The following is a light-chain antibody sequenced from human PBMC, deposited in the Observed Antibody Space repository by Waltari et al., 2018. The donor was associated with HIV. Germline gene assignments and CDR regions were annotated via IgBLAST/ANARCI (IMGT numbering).Light chain of an antibody. Sequence: EIALTQSPGTLSLSPGERATLSGRASQTISSTYLAWYQETPGQAPRLLTYGASSRATGIPDRFSGSGSGTDFTLTISSLEPEDCAVYYCQQYIGSPRTFGQGTKVELK. V-gene: IGKV3-20*01. J-gene: IGKJ1*01. CDR2: GAS. CDR3: QQYIGSPRT. CDR1: QTISSTY.